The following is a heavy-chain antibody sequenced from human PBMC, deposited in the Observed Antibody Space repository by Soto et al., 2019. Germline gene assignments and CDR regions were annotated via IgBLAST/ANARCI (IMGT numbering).Heavy chain of an antibody. CDR3: TTVRTY. J-gene: IGHJ4*02. V-gene: IGHV3-15*07. Sequence: GGSLRLSCAASGFTFINTWMNWVRQAPGGGLEWVGRIKSKADGGTTDYAAPVKGRFTISRDDSISTLYLYMNDLKAEDTAVYYCTTVRTYWGQGTQVTVSS. CDR1: GFTFINTW. CDR2: IKSKADGGTT.